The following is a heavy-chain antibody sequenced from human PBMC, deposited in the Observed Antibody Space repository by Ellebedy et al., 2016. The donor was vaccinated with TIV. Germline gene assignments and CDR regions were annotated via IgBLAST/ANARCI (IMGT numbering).Heavy chain of an antibody. CDR2: ISYDGSNR. Sequence: GGSLRLSCAASGFTFSSYGMHWVRQAPGKGLEWVAVISYDGSNRYYADSVKGRLTISRDNSKNTLYLQMNSLRVEDTAVYYCARGYSSGTYWYYFDYWGQGILVTVSS. D-gene: IGHD6-19*01. CDR1: GFTFSSYG. CDR3: ARGYSSGTYWYYFDY. V-gene: IGHV3-30*03. J-gene: IGHJ4*02.